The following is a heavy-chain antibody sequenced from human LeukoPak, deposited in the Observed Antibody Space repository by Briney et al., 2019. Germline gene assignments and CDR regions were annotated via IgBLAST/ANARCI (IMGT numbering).Heavy chain of an antibody. CDR2: ISSSSSTI. Sequence: GGSLRLSCAASGFTFSSHSMNWVRQAPGKGLEGVSYISSSSSTIYYADSVKGRFTISRDNAKNSLYLQMNSLRAEDTAVYYCARDRLWFGELLTRFDYWGQGTLVTVSS. V-gene: IGHV3-48*01. D-gene: IGHD3-10*01. CDR3: ARDRLWFGELLTRFDY. CDR1: GFTFSSHS. J-gene: IGHJ4*02.